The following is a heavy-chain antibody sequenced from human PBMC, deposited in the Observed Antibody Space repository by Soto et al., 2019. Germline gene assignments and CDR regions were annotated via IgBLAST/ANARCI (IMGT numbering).Heavy chain of an antibody. J-gene: IGHJ4*02. Sequence: GGSLRLSCAASGFTFSDYYMSWIRQAPGKGLEWVSYISSSSSYTNYADSVKGRFTISRDNAKNSLYLQMNSPRAEDTAVYYCARDLDCSGGSCSTFDYWGQGTLVTVSS. CDR1: GFTFSDYY. CDR3: ARDLDCSGGSCSTFDY. CDR2: ISSSSSYT. V-gene: IGHV3-11*06. D-gene: IGHD2-15*01.